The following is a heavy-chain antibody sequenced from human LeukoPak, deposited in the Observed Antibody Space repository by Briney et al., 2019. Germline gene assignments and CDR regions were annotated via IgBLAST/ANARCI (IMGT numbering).Heavy chain of an antibody. CDR2: ISGGGSST. J-gene: IGHJ4*02. Sequence: GGSLRLSCTASGFRFSNYAMNWVRQAPGKGLEWVSVISGGGSSTNYADSVKGRFTISRDNSKNTLYLQMNSLRAEDTAVYYCAKEAVVRYYFDYWGQGTLVTVSS. CDR3: AKEAVVRYYFDY. V-gene: IGHV3-23*01. CDR1: GFRFSNYA. D-gene: IGHD4-23*01.